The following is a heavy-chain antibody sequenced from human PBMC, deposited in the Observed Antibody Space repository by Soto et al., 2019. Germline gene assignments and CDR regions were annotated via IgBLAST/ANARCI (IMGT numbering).Heavy chain of an antibody. CDR2: IYYSGST. V-gene: IGHV4-39*01. D-gene: IGHD3-3*01. Sequence: QLQLQESGPGLVKPSETLSLTCTVSGGSISSSSYYWGWIRQPPGKGLEWIGSIYYSGSTYYNPSLKSRVTISVDTSKNQFSLKLSSVTAADTAVYYCARLRGSSDFVLGGYYYMDVWGKGTTVTVSS. J-gene: IGHJ6*03. CDR1: GGSISSSSYY. CDR3: ARLRGSSDFVLGGYYYMDV.